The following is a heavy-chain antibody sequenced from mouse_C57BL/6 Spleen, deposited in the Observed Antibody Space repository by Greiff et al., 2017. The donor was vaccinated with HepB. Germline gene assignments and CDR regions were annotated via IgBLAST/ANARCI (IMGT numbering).Heavy chain of an antibody. V-gene: IGHV1-82*01. D-gene: IGHD4-1*01. Sequence: QVQLQQSGPELVKPGASVKISCTASGYAFSSYWMNWVKQRPGKGLEWIGRIYPGDGATNYHGKFKGKATLTADKSSSTAYMQLSSLTSEDSAVYFCARSRTGYFDYWGQGTTLTVSS. J-gene: IGHJ2*01. CDR1: GYAFSSYW. CDR2: IYPGDGAT. CDR3: ARSRTGYFDY.